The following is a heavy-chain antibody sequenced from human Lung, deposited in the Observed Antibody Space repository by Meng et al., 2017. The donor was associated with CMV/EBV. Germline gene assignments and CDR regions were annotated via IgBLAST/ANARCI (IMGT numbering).Heavy chain of an antibody. CDR2: VYPGDSAM. J-gene: IGHJ6*02. CDR3: ARRGVDSSLPDYDFYGMDV. CDR1: GYTFTKYW. V-gene: IGHV5-51*01. D-gene: IGHD6-19*01. Sequence: SXKGSGYTFTKYWIGWVRQMPGKGLEWMGIVYPGDSAMRYSPSFQGQVTISADKSINTVYLQWSSLKASDSAMYYCARRGVDSSLPDYDFYGMDVXGQGXTVTVSS.